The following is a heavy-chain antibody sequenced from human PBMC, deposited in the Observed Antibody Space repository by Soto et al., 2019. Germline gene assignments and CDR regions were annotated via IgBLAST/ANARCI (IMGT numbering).Heavy chain of an antibody. CDR1: GGSISSGSYY. D-gene: IGHD3-16*02. J-gene: IGHJ4*02. CDR3: TRGVPRYPHFDY. Sequence: TLSLTCSVSGGSISSGSYYWTWIRQHPGKGLEWIGYMYYSGSTFYNPSLESRVTISVDTSKTQFSLQLNSVTAADTAVYFCTRGVPRYPHFDYWGQGTLVTVSS. CDR2: MYYSGST. V-gene: IGHV4-31*03.